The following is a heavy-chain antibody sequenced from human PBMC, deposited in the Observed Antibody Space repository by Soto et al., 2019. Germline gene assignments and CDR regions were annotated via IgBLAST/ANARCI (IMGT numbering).Heavy chain of an antibody. J-gene: IGHJ4*02. D-gene: IGHD1-20*01. Sequence: PGGSLRLSCAASGFSFSRHGMSWVRQAPGKGLEWVSGIGPSGGSASYADSVTGRFTISRDNSNNTLYLHMSSLRAEDTAIYYCAKPPSIKYGFDYWGQGTLVTVSS. CDR2: IGPSGGSA. CDR1: GFSFSRHG. CDR3: AKPPSIKYGFDY. V-gene: IGHV3-23*01.